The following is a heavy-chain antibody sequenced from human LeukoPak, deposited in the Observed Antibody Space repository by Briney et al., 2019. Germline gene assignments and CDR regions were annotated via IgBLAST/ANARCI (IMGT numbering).Heavy chain of an antibody. CDR1: GFTFSSYA. V-gene: IGHV3-23*01. J-gene: IGHJ4*02. D-gene: IGHD5-12*01. CDR2: ISGSGGST. Sequence: PGGSLRLSCAASGFTFSSYAMSWVRQAPGKGLEWVSAISGSGGSTYYADSVKGRFTISRDNSKNTLYLQMNSLSAEDTAVYYCAKDNEDIVAPFDYWGQGTLVAVSS. CDR3: AKDNEDIVAPFDY.